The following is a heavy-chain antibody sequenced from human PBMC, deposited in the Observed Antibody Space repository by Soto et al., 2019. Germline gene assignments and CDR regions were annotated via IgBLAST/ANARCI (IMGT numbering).Heavy chain of an antibody. Sequence: SSETLSLTCTVSGGSISSYYWSWIRQPAGKGLEWIGRIYTSGSTNYNPSLKSRVTMSVDTSKNQFSLKLSSVTAADTAVYYCARGSPRGDLNWNSLLDPWGQGTLVTVSS. CDR2: IYTSGST. J-gene: IGHJ5*02. CDR3: ARGSPRGDLNWNSLLDP. V-gene: IGHV4-4*07. CDR1: GGSISSYY. D-gene: IGHD1-7*01.